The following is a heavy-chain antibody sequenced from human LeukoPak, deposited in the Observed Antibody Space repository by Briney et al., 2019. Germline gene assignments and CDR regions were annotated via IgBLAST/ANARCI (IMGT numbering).Heavy chain of an antibody. CDR1: GFTVSSNY. CDR2: ISGSGGST. Sequence: GGSLRLSCAASGFTVSSNYMSWVRQAPGKGLEWVSAISGSGGSTYYADSVKGRFTISRDNSKNTLYLQMNSLRAEDTAVYYCAKAPSGYYNSSGYYWGQGTLVTVSS. J-gene: IGHJ4*02. CDR3: AKAPSGYYNSSGYY. V-gene: IGHV3-23*01. D-gene: IGHD3-22*01.